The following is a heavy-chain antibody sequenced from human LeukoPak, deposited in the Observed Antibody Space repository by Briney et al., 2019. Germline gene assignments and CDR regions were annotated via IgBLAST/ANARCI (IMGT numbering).Heavy chain of an antibody. CDR3: AREDYDFWSGYYTD. V-gene: IGHV3-53*01. CDR1: GFTVSSNY. D-gene: IGHD3-3*01. Sequence: GGSLRLSCAASGFTVSSNYMSWVRQAPGKGLEWVSVIYSGGSTYYADSVKGRFTISRDNSKSTLYLQMNSLRAEDTAVYYCAREDYDFWSGYYTDWGQGTLVTVSS. J-gene: IGHJ4*02. CDR2: IYSGGST.